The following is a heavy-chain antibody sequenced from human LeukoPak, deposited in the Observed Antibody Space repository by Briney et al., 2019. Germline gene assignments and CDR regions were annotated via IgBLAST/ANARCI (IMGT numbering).Heavy chain of an antibody. CDR2: ISGSGGST. Sequence: GGSLRLSCAASGFTFSNYWMSWVRQAPGKGLEWVSGISGSGGSTYYADSVKGRFTISRDNSKNTLYLQMNSLRAEDTAVYYCAKHSSGWSYFGYWGQGTLVTVSS. J-gene: IGHJ4*02. CDR3: AKHSSGWSYFGY. CDR1: GFTFSNYW. D-gene: IGHD6-19*01. V-gene: IGHV3-23*01.